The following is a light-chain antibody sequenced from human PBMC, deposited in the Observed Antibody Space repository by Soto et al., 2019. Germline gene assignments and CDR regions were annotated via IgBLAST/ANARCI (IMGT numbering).Light chain of an antibody. CDR2: NTN. J-gene: IGLJ2*01. CDR3: AAWDDSLNGLV. V-gene: IGLV1-44*01. CDR1: RSNIGSKP. Sequence: QSVLTQPPSASGTPGQRVTISCSGSRSNIGSKPVNWYQQLPGAAPKLLIHNTNQRPSGVPDRFSGSKSGTSASLAISVLQSDDEAHYYCAAWDDSLNGLVFGGGTKLTVL.